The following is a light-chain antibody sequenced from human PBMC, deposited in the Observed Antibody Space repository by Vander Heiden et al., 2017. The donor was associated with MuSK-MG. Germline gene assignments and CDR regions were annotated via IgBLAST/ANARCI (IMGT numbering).Light chain of an antibody. CDR1: ITDFGGSNL. Sequence: QSALTHPASESGSPGQSITLSCTGTITDFGGSNLVSCYQQHPGKSPNLMIDEGSKPPAGGDKSFAGSKAGNTASMTISGRQEEDEGEYYCCADAGSSNRVFGGGTKLTVL. CDR3: CADAGSSNRV. CDR2: EGS. V-gene: IGLV2-23*01. J-gene: IGLJ3*02.